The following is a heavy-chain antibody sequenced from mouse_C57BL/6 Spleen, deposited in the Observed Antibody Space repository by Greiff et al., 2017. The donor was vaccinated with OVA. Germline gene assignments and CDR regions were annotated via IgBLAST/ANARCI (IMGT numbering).Heavy chain of an antibody. J-gene: IGHJ4*01. CDR2: IWSGGST. D-gene: IGHD2-1*01. Sequence: QVQLKQSGPGLVQPSQSLSITCTVSGFSLTSYGVYWVRQSPGKGLEWLGVIWSGGSTDYNAAFISRLSISKDNSKSQVFFKMNSLQADDTAIYYCARGRGNSMDYWGQGTSVTVSS. CDR1: GFSLTSYG. CDR3: ARGRGNSMDY. V-gene: IGHV2-2*01.